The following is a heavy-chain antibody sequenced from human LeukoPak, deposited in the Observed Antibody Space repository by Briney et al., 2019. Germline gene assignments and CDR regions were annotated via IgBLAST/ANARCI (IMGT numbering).Heavy chain of an antibody. D-gene: IGHD5-24*01. Sequence: GGSLRLSCAASGFTFDDYAMHWVRQAPGKGLEWVSGISWNSGSIGYADSVKGRFTISRDNAKNTLYLQMNSLRAEDTAVYYCSRDLRGRDDYWGQGILVIVSS. V-gene: IGHV3-9*01. CDR2: ISWNSGSI. J-gene: IGHJ4*02. CDR1: GFTFDDYA. CDR3: SRDLRGRDDY.